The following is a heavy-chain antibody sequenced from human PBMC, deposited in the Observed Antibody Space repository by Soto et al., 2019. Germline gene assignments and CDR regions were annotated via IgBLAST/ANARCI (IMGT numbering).Heavy chain of an antibody. Sequence: QVQLVQSGAEVKKPASSVKVSCKASGDTFSSYTISWVRQAPGQGLEWMGGIIPIFATANYAQQFQGRITISADLSTNTAHMELSSLRSDDTAVYYCARETGQVRGRYFESWGQGTLVTVSS. CDR1: GDTFSSYT. CDR3: ARETGQVRGRYFES. J-gene: IGHJ4*02. CDR2: IIPIFATA. D-gene: IGHD3-10*01. V-gene: IGHV1-69*12.